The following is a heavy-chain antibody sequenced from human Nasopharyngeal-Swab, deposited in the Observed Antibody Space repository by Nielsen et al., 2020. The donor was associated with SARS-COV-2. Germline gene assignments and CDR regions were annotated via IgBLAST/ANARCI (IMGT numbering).Heavy chain of an antibody. J-gene: IGHJ6*02. CDR1: GFTFSYYA. Sequence: GGSLRLSCADTGFTFSYYAMNWVRQAPGKGLEWVSGISDGGGSTSYADSAKGRFTISRDNSKKPLYLQMNSMKAEETAVYYCAKVLAAAVAYYYGMDVWGQGTTVTVSS. D-gene: IGHD6-13*01. CDR3: AKVLAAAVAYYYGMDV. V-gene: IGHV3-23*01. CDR2: ISDGGGST.